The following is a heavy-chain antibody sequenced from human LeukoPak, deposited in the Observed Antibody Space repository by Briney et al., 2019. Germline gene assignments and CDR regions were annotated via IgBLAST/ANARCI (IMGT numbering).Heavy chain of an antibody. CDR2: IRAYNGNT. D-gene: IGHD2-21*02. CDR1: GYTFSSYG. Sequence: VASVKVSCKASGYTFSSYGISWGRQAPGPGHGWVGWIRAYNGNTDYAQKFQGRVTMTTDTSTSTAYMELRSLRSGDTAVYYCARAVPVLTETYFDYWGQGTLVTLSS. CDR3: ARAVPVLTETYFDY. J-gene: IGHJ4*02. V-gene: IGHV1-18*01.